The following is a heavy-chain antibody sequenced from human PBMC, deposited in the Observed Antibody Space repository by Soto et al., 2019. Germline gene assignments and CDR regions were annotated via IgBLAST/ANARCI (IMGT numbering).Heavy chain of an antibody. J-gene: IGHJ4*02. D-gene: IGHD3-22*01. CDR3: ARLAYFYDSSGSGYFDY. Sequence: GESLKISCKGSGYSFTGYWIGWVRQMPGKGLEWMGIIYPGDSDTRYSPSFQGQVTISADKSISTAYLQWSSLKASDTAMYYCARLAYFYDSSGSGYFDYWGQGTLVTVSS. CDR1: GYSFTGYW. CDR2: IYPGDSDT. V-gene: IGHV5-51*01.